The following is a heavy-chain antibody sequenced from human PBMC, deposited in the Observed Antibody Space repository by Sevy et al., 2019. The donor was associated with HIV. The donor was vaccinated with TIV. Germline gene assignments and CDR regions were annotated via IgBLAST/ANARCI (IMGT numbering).Heavy chain of an antibody. CDR2: INPNSGDT. V-gene: IGHV1-2*06. Sequence: ASVKVSCKASGYTFTGYYMDWVRQAPGQGLEWMGRINPNSGDTNYAQKFQGRVTMTRDTSISTAYMELSRLRSDDAAVYYCARSRFFGVVIMGYGMDVWGQGTTVTVSS. CDR1: GYTFTGYY. J-gene: IGHJ6*02. CDR3: ARSRFFGVVIMGYGMDV. D-gene: IGHD3-3*01.